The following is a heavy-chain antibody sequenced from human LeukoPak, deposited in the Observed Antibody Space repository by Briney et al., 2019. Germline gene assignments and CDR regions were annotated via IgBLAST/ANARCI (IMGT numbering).Heavy chain of an antibody. CDR2: ISYSGIT. CDR3: ARPFGGKYNWFDP. J-gene: IGHJ5*02. Sequence: SETLSLNCTVSGGSISSSSAYWGWIRQPPGTGLEWIGGISYSGITYYNPSLKSRVTMSVDTSKNQFSLKLSSVTAADTAVYYCARPFGGKYNWFDPWGQGTLVTVSS. V-gene: IGHV4-39*07. CDR1: GGSISSSSAY. D-gene: IGHD3-10*01.